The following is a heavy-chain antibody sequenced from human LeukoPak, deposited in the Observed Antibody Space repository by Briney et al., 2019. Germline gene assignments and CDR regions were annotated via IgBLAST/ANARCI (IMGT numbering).Heavy chain of an antibody. J-gene: IGHJ4*02. D-gene: IGHD6-13*01. Sequence: SCKASGGTFSSYAMHWVRQAPGKGLEWVAVISYDGSNKYYADSVKGRFTISRDNSKNTLYLQMNSLRAEDTAVYYCAREESIAAAGTPFYWGQGTLVTVSS. CDR1: GGTFSSYA. CDR3: AREESIAAAGTPFY. CDR2: ISYDGSNK. V-gene: IGHV3-30*04.